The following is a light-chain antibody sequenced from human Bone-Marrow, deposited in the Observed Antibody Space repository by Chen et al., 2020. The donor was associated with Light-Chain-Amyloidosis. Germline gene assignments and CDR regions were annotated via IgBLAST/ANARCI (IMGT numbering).Light chain of an antibody. CDR3: ETWDRNPGV. J-gene: IGLJ3*02. CDR2: VEDTGTY. Sequence: QPVVTQSSAASASLGSSVKVTCTLSSGHTGHVIAWHQQQPGKAPRFLMRVEDTGTYKKGSGVPDRFSGSSSGADRYLIISDLQSEDEADYYCETWDRNPGVFGGGTKVTVL. V-gene: IGLV4-60*03. CDR1: SGHTGHV.